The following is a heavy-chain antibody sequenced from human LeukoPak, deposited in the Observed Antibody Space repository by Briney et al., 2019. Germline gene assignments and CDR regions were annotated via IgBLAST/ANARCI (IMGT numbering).Heavy chain of an antibody. V-gene: IGHV3-9*01. J-gene: IGHJ3*02. CDR2: ISWNSDNI. Sequence: GGSLRLSCAASGFTFSSYAMHWVRQAPGKGLEWVSNISWNSDNIGYADSVKGRFTISRDNAKNSLFLQMNSLRAEDTALYYCAKGGGKLDAFDIWGQGTMVTVSS. CDR3: AKGGGKLDAFDI. D-gene: IGHD4-23*01. CDR1: GFTFSSYA.